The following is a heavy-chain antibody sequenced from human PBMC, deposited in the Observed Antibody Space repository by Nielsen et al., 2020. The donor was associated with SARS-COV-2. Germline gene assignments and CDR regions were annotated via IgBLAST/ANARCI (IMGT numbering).Heavy chain of an antibody. V-gene: IGHV3-20*04. CDR1: GFTFDDYG. D-gene: IGHD2-2*02. Sequence: GESLKISCAASGFTFDDYGMSWVRQAPGKGLEWVSGINWNGGSTGYADSVKGRFTISRDNAKNSLYLQMNSLRAEDTAVYYCARVGCSSTSCYIFVGWFDPWGQGTLVTVSS. CDR2: INWNGGST. J-gene: IGHJ5*02. CDR3: ARVGCSSTSCYIFVGWFDP.